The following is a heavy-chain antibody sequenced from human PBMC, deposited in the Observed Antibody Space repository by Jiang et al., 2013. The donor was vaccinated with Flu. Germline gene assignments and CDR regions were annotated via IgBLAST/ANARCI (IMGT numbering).Heavy chain of an antibody. CDR2: IYPHDSDT. D-gene: IGHD3-9*01. Sequence: SGAEVKKPGESLRISCETSGYNFISYWIDWVRQTPGKGLEWIGVIYPHDSDTRYNPSFQGQVTISADKSINTAYLQWDSLKAADTAIYYCARHRSADIYDGFDIWGRGTMVTVSS. V-gene: IGHV5-51*01. CDR1: GYNFISYW. J-gene: IGHJ3*02. CDR3: ARHRSADIYDGFDI.